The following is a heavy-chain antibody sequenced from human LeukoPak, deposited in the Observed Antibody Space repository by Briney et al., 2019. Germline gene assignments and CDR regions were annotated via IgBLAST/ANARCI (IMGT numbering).Heavy chain of an antibody. CDR3: AELGITMIGGV. J-gene: IGHJ6*04. CDR2: ISGSGGST. D-gene: IGHD3-10*02. CDR1: GFTFSSYG. Sequence: GGTLRLSCATSGFTFSSYGMTWVRQAPGKGLEWVSTISGSGGSTYYADSVRGRFTISRDNSKNTLYLQMNSLRAEDTAVYYCAELGITMIGGVWGKGTTVTISS. V-gene: IGHV3-23*01.